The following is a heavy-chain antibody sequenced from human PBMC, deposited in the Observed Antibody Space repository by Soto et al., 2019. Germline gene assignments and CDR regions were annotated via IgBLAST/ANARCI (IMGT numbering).Heavy chain of an antibody. V-gene: IGHV4-31*03. CDR1: GGSVSSGAYY. J-gene: IGHJ3*02. Sequence: SETLSLTCTVSGGSVSSGAYYWTWIRQRPGKGLEWIGYIYYSGSTYYSPSLKSRLSISLDTSKNQFSLSLSSVTAADTAMYYCARARLRAVYAFDIWGQGTMVTVS. D-gene: IGHD5-12*01. CDR3: ARARLRAVYAFDI. CDR2: IYYSGST.